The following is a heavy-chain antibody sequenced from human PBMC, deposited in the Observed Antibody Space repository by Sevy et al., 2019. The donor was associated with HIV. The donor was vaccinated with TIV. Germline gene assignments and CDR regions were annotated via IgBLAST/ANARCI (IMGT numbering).Heavy chain of an antibody. D-gene: IGHD6-19*01. J-gene: IGHJ3*02. CDR1: GFTFSSYA. Sequence: GGSLRLSCAASGFTFSSYAMHWVRQAPGKGLEWVAVISYDGSNKYYADSVKGRFTISRDNSKNRLYLQMNSLRAEDTAVYYCARDVLAVAGTGWGAFDIWGQGTMVTVSS. CDR2: ISYDGSNK. CDR3: ARDVLAVAGTGWGAFDI. V-gene: IGHV3-30-3*01.